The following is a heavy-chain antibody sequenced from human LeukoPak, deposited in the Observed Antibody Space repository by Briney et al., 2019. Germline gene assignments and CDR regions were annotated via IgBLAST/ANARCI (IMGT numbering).Heavy chain of an antibody. CDR3: AREVAVAWNWFDP. CDR2: IYDSGRT. Sequence: SSETLSLICTVSGGSISSYYWTWIRQPAGKGLEWIGRIYDSGRTNHCPPLKSRVTISLDKSKNQFSLKLNSVTAADTAVYYCAREVAVAWNWFDPWGQGILVTVSS. V-gene: IGHV4-4*07. D-gene: IGHD6-19*01. CDR1: GGSISSYY. J-gene: IGHJ5*02.